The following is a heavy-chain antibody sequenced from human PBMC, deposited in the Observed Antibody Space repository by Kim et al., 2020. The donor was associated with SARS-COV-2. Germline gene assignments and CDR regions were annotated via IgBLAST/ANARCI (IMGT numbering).Heavy chain of an antibody. Sequence: SQTLSLTCTVSGGSISRSFWSWIRQPPGKGLEWIGYTYYDGSTSYNPSLESRVTMSIDTSKQQFSLKANSVTAVDTAAYYRARRACSGSACHQDFWSQGT. CDR1: GGSISRSF. CDR2: TYYDGST. D-gene: IGHD2-15*01. V-gene: IGHV4-59*08. J-gene: IGHJ4*02. CDR3: ARRACSGSACHQDF.